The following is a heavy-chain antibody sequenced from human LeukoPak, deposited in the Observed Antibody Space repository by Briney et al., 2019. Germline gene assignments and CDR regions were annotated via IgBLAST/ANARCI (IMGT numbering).Heavy chain of an antibody. Sequence: PSETLSLTCTVSGGSVSSYYWSWIRQPAGKGLEWIGRIYTSGSTNYNPSHKSRVTMSVDTSKNQFSLKLSSVTAADTAVYYCARESSSVVDYYYMDVWGKGTTVTVSS. CDR3: ARESSSVVDYYYMDV. CDR2: IYTSGST. CDR1: GGSVSSYY. J-gene: IGHJ6*03. V-gene: IGHV4-4*07. D-gene: IGHD6-6*01.